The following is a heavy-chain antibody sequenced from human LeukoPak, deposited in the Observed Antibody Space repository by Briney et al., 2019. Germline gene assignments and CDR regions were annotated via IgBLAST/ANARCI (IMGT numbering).Heavy chain of an antibody. CDR3: ASHDWFDP. Sequence: PGGSLRLSCAASGIAVSSNYMNWVRQAPGKGLEWVSVMYSGGNTYYADSVKGRFTISRDNSKNTQYLQMNSLRAEDTAVYYCASHDWFDPWGQGTLVTVSS. J-gene: IGHJ5*02. CDR2: MYSGGNT. V-gene: IGHV3-53*01. CDR1: GIAVSSNY.